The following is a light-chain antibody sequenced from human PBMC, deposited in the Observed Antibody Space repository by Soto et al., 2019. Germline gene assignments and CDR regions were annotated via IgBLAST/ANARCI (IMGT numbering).Light chain of an antibody. CDR3: QQYSSFLLT. J-gene: IGKJ3*01. V-gene: IGKV1-5*01. Sequence: DIQMTQSPSTLSASVGDRVTITCRASQSISRSLAWYQQKPGKAPNLLIFDASSLESGVPSMFSGSGFGTEFTLPISSLQPDDFATYDCQQYSSFLLTFGPGTTVDIK. CDR1: QSISRS. CDR2: DAS.